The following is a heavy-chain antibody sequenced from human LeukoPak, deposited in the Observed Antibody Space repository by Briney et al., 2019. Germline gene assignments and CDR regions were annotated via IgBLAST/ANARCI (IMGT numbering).Heavy chain of an antibody. Sequence: PSETLSLTCVVSGYSIGSGYYWGWMRQPPGKGLEWIGTIYHSGSTYYNPSLKSRVTMSVDTSKNQFSLKLSSVTAADTAVYSCARQTPYDFWGGYYDYWGREYWSPSLQ. CDR1: GYSIGSGYY. CDR2: IYHSGST. CDR3: ARQTPYDFWGGYYDY. D-gene: IGHD3-3*01. J-gene: IGHJ4*02. V-gene: IGHV4-38-2*01.